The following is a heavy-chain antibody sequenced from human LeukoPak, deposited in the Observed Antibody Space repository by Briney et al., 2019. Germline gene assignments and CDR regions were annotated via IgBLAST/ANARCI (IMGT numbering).Heavy chain of an antibody. V-gene: IGHV1-18*01. CDR1: GYTFTSYG. CDR2: ISPENGDT. CDR3: ARVFGYYYFYMDV. D-gene: IGHD3/OR15-3a*01. J-gene: IGHJ6*03. Sequence: ASVKVSCKASGYTFTSYGINWVRQAPGQGLEWMGWISPENGDTNYAQNFQDRVTMTTDTSTNTAYMELRSLTSDDTAVYFCARVFGYYYFYMDVWAKGPRLSSP.